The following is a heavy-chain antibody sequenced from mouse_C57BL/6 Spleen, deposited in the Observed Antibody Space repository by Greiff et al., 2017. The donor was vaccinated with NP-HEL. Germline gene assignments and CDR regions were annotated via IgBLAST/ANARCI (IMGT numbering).Heavy chain of an antibody. CDR2: IDPSDSYT. Sequence: VQLQQSGAELVMPGASVKLSCKASGYTFTSYWMHWVKQRPGQGLEWIGEIDPSDSYTNYNQKFKGKSTLTVDKSSSTAYMQLSSLTSEDSAVYYCARSNYSNYVDFDVWGTGTTVTVSS. D-gene: IGHD2-5*01. CDR3: ARSNYSNYVDFDV. CDR1: GYTFTSYW. J-gene: IGHJ1*03. V-gene: IGHV1-69*01.